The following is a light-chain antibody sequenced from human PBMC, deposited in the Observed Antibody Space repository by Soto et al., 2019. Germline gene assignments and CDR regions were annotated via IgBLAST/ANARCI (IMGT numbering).Light chain of an antibody. CDR3: QQSYSNPLT. Sequence: DIQMTQSPSSLSASVGDTVIITCRASETITRYLNWYQSKPGEAPRLLISAASSLQSGVPSRFSGSYSGTDFTLTISSLQPEDFATYYCQQSYSNPLTFGGGTKVDIK. J-gene: IGKJ4*01. V-gene: IGKV1-39*01. CDR2: AAS. CDR1: ETITRY.